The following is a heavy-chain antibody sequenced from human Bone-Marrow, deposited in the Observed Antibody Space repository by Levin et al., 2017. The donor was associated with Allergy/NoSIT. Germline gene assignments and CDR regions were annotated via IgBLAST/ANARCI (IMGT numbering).Heavy chain of an antibody. CDR1: GFTFSSYA. D-gene: IGHD6-13*01. CDR2: ISGSAGST. V-gene: IGHV3-23*01. J-gene: IGHJ4*02. Sequence: LSLTCAASGFTFSSYAMNWVRQAPGKGLEWVSSISGSAGSTSYADSVKGRFTISRDNSKNTLYLHMNSLRAVDTGVYYCAKEEQQLYFFDYWGQGTLVTVSS. CDR3: AKEEQQLYFFDY.